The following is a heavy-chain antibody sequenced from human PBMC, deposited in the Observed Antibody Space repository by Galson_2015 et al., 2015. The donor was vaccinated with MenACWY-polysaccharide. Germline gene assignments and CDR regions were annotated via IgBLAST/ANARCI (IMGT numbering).Heavy chain of an antibody. V-gene: IGHV1-18*01. CDR2: ISAYNGNT. CDR3: ARDVTKNGRGSGRFDY. D-gene: IGHD3-10*01. J-gene: IGHJ4*02. CDR1: GYTFTSYG. Sequence: SVKVSCKASGYTFTSYGISWVRQAPGEGLEWMGWISAYNGNTNYAQNLQGRVTMTTDTSTSTAYMELRSLRSDDTAVYYCARDVTKNGRGSGRFDYWGQGTLVTVSS.